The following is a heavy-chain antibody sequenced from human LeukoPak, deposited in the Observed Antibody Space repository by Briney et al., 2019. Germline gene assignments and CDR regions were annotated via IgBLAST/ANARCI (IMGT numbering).Heavy chain of an antibody. J-gene: IGHJ1*01. D-gene: IGHD7-27*01. CDR2: IIPVLGIT. CDR1: GGTFSSYV. Sequence: SVKVSCKASGGTFSSYVISWVRQAPGQGLEWMGRIIPVLGITNYAQKFQGRVTITADKSTSTAYMELSSLRSEDTAVYYCARDGDRVQYFQHWGQGTLVTVSS. CDR3: ARDGDRVQYFQH. V-gene: IGHV1-69*04.